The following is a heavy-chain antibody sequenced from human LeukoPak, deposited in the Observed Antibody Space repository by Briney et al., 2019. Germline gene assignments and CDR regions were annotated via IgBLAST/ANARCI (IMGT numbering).Heavy chain of an antibody. CDR2: IYYSGST. CDR3: AITNSGSYLPFDY. Sequence: KPSETLSLTCTVSGGSISSSSYYWSWIRQPPGKGLEWIGYIYYSGSTNYNPSLKSRVTISVDTSKNQFSLKLSSVTAADTAVYYCAITNSGSYLPFDYWGQGTLVTVSS. D-gene: IGHD1-26*01. CDR1: GGSISSSSYY. J-gene: IGHJ4*02. V-gene: IGHV4-61*05.